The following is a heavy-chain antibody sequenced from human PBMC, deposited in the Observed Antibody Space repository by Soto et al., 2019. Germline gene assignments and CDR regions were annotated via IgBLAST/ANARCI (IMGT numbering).Heavy chain of an antibody. CDR1: GFTFSSYA. Sequence: GSLRLSCAASGFTFSSYAMSWVRQAPGKGLEWVSAISGSGGSTYYADSVKGRFTISRDNSKNTLYLQMNSLRAEDTAVYYCAKTLDCTNGVCYWYDYWGQGTLVTVSS. J-gene: IGHJ4*02. D-gene: IGHD2-8*01. CDR3: AKTLDCTNGVCYWYDY. V-gene: IGHV3-23*01. CDR2: ISGSGGST.